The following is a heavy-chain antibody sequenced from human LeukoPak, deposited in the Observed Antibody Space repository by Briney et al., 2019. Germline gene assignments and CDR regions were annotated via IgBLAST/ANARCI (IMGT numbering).Heavy chain of an antibody. CDR1: GCSISGYY. CDR2: IYYSGST. D-gene: IGHD3-9*01. J-gene: IGHJ3*02. V-gene: IGHV4-59*01. Sequence: SETLSLTCTVPGCSISGYYWSWIRQPPGKGLEWIGYIYYSGSTNYNPSLKSRVTISVDTSKNQFSLKLSSVTAADTGVYSCAGEYYDILSCLYIDAFDIWGPGTRVTVSS. CDR3: AGEYYDILSCLYIDAFDI.